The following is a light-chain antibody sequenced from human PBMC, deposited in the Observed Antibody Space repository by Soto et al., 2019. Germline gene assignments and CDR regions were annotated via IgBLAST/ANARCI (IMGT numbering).Light chain of an antibody. V-gene: IGKV3-20*01. CDR1: QSVSSN. CDR3: QQYGSSPTCT. J-gene: IGKJ1*01. CDR2: GAS. Sequence: EIVMKQSPATVSVSPGERATLSCRASQSVSSNLAWYQQKPGQAPRLLIYGASIRATGIPDRFSGSGSGTDFTLTISRLEPEDSAVYYCQQYGSSPTCTFGHGTRWIS.